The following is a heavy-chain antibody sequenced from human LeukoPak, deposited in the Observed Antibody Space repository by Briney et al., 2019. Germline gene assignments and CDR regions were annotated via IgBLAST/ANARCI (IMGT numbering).Heavy chain of an antibody. Sequence: GGSLRLSCAASGFTFSSYEMNWVRQAPGKGLEWVSYISSSGSTIYYADSVKGRFTISRDNAKNSLYLQMNSLRAEDTAVYYCARLIAAAGTYYYYYYGMDVWGQGTTVTVSS. J-gene: IGHJ6*02. D-gene: IGHD6-13*01. V-gene: IGHV3-48*03. CDR3: ARLIAAAGTYYYYYYGMDV. CDR2: ISSSGSTI. CDR1: GFTFSSYE.